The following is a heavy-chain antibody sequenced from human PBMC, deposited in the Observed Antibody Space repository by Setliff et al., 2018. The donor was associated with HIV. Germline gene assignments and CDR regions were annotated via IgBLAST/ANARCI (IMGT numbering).Heavy chain of an antibody. CDR2: ISPGGYT. J-gene: IGHJ4*02. Sequence: PSETLSLTCTVSGGSISRSGYYWGWIRQSPGKGLEWIGSISPGGYTYYNPSLKSRVTISVDTSKNQFSLKLSSVTAADTAVYYCARAPITIFGVIIIPVYFDYWGQGTLVTVSS. D-gene: IGHD3-3*01. CDR1: GGSISRSGYY. V-gene: IGHV4-39*07. CDR3: ARAPITIFGVIIIPVYFDY.